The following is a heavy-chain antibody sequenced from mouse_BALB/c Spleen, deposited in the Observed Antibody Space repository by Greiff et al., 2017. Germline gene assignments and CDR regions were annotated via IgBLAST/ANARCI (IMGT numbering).Heavy chain of an antibody. CDR2: ISSGGGST. V-gene: IGHV5-12-1*01. J-gene: IGHJ4*01. Sequence: EVKLEESGGGLVKPGGSLKLSCAASGFAFSSYDMSWVRQTPEKRLEWVAYISSGGGSTYYPDTVKGRFTISRDNAKNTLYLQMSSLKSEDTAMYYCARRNYYAMDYWGQGTSVTVSS. CDR3: ARRNYYAMDY. CDR1: GFAFSSYD.